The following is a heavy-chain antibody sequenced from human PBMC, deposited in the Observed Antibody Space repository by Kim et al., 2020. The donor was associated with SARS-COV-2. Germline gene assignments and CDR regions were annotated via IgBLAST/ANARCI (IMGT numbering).Heavy chain of an antibody. CDR3: ARARGMDV. Sequence: GMEKYKVDARKGRCTISRDHAKSSLYLQMNSLRAEDTAEYYCARARGMDVWGQGTTVTVSS. V-gene: IGHV3-7*03. J-gene: IGHJ6*02. CDR2: GMEK.